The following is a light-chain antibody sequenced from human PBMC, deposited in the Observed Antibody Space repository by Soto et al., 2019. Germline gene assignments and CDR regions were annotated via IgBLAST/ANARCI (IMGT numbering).Light chain of an antibody. CDR1: SGHSSYT. J-gene: IGLJ3*02. CDR3: QTWGTGIEV. Sequence: QSVLTQSPSASASLGASVKLTCTLSSGHSSYTIAWHQQQPEKGPRYLMTLNSDGSHSKGDGIPDRFSGSSSGGERYLSISSLQSEDEADYYCQTWGTGIEVFGGGTKLTVL. V-gene: IGLV4-69*01. CDR2: LNSDGSH.